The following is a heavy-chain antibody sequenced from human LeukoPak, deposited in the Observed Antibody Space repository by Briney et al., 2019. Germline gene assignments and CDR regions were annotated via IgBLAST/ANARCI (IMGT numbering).Heavy chain of an antibody. Sequence: PGGSLRLSRAGSGFTFSRYWMHWLGQAPGKGLVWVERINSDGSSTTYADSVMGRFTISRDNAKNTLYLQMNSLRVEDTAVYYCAREPPPNPGYSDYGGQGTLVTVSS. CDR1: GFTFSRYW. J-gene: IGHJ4*02. D-gene: IGHD5-12*01. V-gene: IGHV3-74*01. CDR3: AREPPPNPGYSDY. CDR2: INSDGSST.